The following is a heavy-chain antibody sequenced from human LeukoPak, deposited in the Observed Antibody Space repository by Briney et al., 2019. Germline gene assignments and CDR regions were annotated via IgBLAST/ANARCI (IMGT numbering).Heavy chain of an antibody. V-gene: IGHV3-20*01. D-gene: IGHD1-7*01. J-gene: IGHJ4*02. Sequence: GALRLSCAASGFTFSSYAMHWVRQAPGKGLEWVSGTNRRGDITGYADFVKGRFTISRDNAKNSLYLQMNSLRVEDTALYHCARKGLGGELGGFDSWGQGTLVTVSS. CDR3: ARKGLGGELGGFDS. CDR2: TNRRGDIT. CDR1: GFTFSSYA.